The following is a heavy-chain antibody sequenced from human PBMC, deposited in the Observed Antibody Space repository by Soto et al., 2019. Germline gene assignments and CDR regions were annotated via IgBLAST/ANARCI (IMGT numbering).Heavy chain of an antibody. CDR3: ARVRYYYDSSGYYGVGQDY. CDR2: IIPILGIA. J-gene: IGHJ4*02. V-gene: IGHV1-69*02. CDR1: GGTFSSYT. D-gene: IGHD3-22*01. Sequence: QVQLVQSGAEVKKPGSSVKVSCKASGGTFSSYTISWVRQAPGQGLEWMGRIIPILGIANYAQKFQGRVTIPADKSTSTAYMELSSLRSEDTAVYYCARVRYYYDSSGYYGVGQDYWGQGTLVTVSS.